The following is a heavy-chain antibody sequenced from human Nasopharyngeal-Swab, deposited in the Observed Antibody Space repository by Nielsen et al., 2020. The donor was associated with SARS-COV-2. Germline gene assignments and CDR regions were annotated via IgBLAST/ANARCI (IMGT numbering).Heavy chain of an antibody. Sequence: GESLKISCAASGFTYWMNWVRQAPGKGLEWVGNIGQDGGGKKYVDSVKGRFTISRDNANNLLYLQMNSLRAEDTAVYYCARERTDCSGGSCYSYGMDVWGQGTTVTVSS. V-gene: IGHV3-7*01. CDR2: IGQDGGGK. CDR1: GFTYW. J-gene: IGHJ6*02. D-gene: IGHD2-15*01. CDR3: ARERTDCSGGSCYSYGMDV.